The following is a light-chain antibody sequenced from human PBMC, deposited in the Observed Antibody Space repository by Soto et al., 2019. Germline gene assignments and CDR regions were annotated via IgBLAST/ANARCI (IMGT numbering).Light chain of an antibody. J-gene: IGKJ3*01. CDR2: ATS. V-gene: IGKV1-27*01. CDR1: QGIGNS. CDR3: QSYNSAPLT. Sequence: DIQMTQSPSSLSASVEDRVTITCRASQGIGNSLAWYQQQPGKGPKLLIFATSTLQSGVPSRFSGSGSGTDFTLTISNLQPEDVATYYCQSYNSAPLTFGPGTKVDIK.